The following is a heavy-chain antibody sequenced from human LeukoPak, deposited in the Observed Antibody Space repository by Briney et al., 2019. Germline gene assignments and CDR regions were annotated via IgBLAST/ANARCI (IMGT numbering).Heavy chain of an antibody. CDR3: ARERTIWAGFPLDF. CDR2: IWYDGTNK. V-gene: IGHV3-33*01. CDR1: GFTFSNYG. J-gene: IGHJ4*02. D-gene: IGHD3/OR15-3a*01. Sequence: GTSLTLSCAASGFTFSNYGMHWVRQPPGKGLEWVAVIWYDGTNKYYADSVKGRFTISRDNSKNILYLQMDSLRDEDTAVYYCARERTIWAGFPLDFWGQGSLVTVTS.